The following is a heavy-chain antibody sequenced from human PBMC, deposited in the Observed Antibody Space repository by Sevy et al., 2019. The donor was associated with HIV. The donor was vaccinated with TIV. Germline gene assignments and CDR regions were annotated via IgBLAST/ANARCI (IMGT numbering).Heavy chain of an antibody. CDR2: ISGRGPII. CDR3: VPGGPVAVRYIFY. V-gene: IGHV3-48*03. CDR1: GFTFQSYE. D-gene: IGHD6-19*01. Sequence: GGSLRLSCAASGFTFQSYEMNWVRQAPGKGLEWVSYISGRGPIISYADSVKGRFTISRDDARYSLSLQMDSLRAEDTAVYFCVPGGPVAVRYIFYWGRGTLVTVSS. J-gene: IGHJ4*02.